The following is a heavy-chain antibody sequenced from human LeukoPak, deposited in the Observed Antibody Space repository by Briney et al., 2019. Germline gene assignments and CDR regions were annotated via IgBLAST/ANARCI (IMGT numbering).Heavy chain of an antibody. Sequence: TLSLTCTVSGGSISSGGYYWSWIRQHPGKGLAWIGYIYYSGSTYYNPSLKSRVTISVDTSKNQFSLKLSSVTAADTAVYYCARGGGIVLMVYAIEYWGQGTLVTVSS. J-gene: IGHJ4*02. CDR2: IYYSGST. CDR1: GGSISSGGYY. D-gene: IGHD2-8*01. CDR3: ARGGGIVLMVYAIEY. V-gene: IGHV4-30-4*08.